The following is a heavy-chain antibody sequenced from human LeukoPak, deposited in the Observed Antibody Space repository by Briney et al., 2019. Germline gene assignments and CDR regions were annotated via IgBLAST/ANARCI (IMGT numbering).Heavy chain of an antibody. CDR2: IYYSGST. Sequence: SETLSLTCTVSGGFISSHYWSWIRQPPGKGLEWIGYIYYSGSTNYNPSLKSRVTISVDTSKNQFSLKLSSVTAADTAVYYCARANSSGWWSGPYYYYYYMDVWGKGTTVTVSS. V-gene: IGHV4-59*11. J-gene: IGHJ6*03. CDR1: GGFISSHY. CDR3: ARANSSGWWSGPYYYYYYMDV. D-gene: IGHD6-13*01.